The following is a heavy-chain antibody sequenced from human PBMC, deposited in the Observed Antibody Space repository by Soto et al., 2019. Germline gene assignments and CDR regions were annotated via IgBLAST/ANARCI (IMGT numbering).Heavy chain of an antibody. J-gene: IGHJ3*02. CDR1: GGSISSYY. V-gene: IGHV4-59*01. CDR2: IYYSGST. CDR3: VRGLGYCSSTSCYGGAFDI. Sequence: QVQLQESGPGLVKPSETLSLTCTVSGGSISSYYWSWIRQPPGKGLEWIGYIYYSGSTNYNPSLKSRVTISVDTSKNQFSLKLSSVTAADTAVYYCVRGLGYCSSTSCYGGAFDIWGQGTMVTVSS. D-gene: IGHD2-2*01.